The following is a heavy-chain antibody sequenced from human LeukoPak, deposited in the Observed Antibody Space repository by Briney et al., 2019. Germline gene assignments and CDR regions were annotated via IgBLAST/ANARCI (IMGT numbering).Heavy chain of an antibody. Sequence: PSETLSLTCGVFGVSINDYYWSWIRQSPGKGREWIGEISHTEGTRYNPSLESRVTMSVGTSENQLSLKLIFVTAADTAVYYCARIRCGHSGSVCYNHWGLGTLVTVPS. CDR3: ARIRCGHSGSVCYNH. J-gene: IGHJ4*02. CDR1: GVSINDYY. V-gene: IGHV4-34*01. D-gene: IGHD3-9*01. CDR2: ISHTEGT.